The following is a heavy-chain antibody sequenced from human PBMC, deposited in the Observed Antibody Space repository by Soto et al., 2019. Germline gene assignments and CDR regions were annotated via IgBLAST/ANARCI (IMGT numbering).Heavy chain of an antibody. J-gene: IGHJ4*01. Sequence: QVQLVQSGAEVKKPGASVKVSCKASGYTFTSYGISWVRQAPGQGLEWMGWINTYNGNTNDAQKLQGRVTMTTDTSTSRADMELRSLRSDDAAVYYCARGLYYDMLAGRKYADYGGHGILVTVSS. CDR3: ARGLYYDMLAGRKYADY. V-gene: IGHV1-18*01. CDR2: INTYNGNT. CDR1: GYTFTSYG. D-gene: IGHD3-9*01.